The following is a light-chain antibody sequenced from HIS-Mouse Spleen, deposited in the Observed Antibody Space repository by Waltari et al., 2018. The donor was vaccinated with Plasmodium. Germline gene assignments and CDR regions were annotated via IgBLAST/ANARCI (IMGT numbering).Light chain of an antibody. V-gene: IGKV1-5*03. CDR3: QQYNSYWT. J-gene: IGKJ1*01. CDR1: QSLSSR. CDR2: KAS. Sequence: DIQMTQSPSTLSASVGDRVTITCRASQSLSSRSTWYQQKPGKAPKLLIYKASSLESGVPSRYSGSGSGTEFTLTISSLQPDDFATYYCQQYNSYWTFGQGTKVEIK.